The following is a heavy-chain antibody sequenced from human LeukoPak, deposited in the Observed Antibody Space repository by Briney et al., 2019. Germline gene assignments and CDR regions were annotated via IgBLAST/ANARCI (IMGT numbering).Heavy chain of an antibody. J-gene: IGHJ5*02. V-gene: IGHV4-59*12. CDR1: GGSISSYY. CDR3: ARDSGTTGEVKFDP. Sequence: SETLSLTCTVSGGSISSYYWSWIRQPPGKGLEWLGYIYYTGSTNYNPSLKSRATISVDTSKNQFSLKLSSVTAADTAVYYCARDSGTTGEVKFDPWGQGTLVTVSS. D-gene: IGHD3-10*01. CDR2: IYYTGST.